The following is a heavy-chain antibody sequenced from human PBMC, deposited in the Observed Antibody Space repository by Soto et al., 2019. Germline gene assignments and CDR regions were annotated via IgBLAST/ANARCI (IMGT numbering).Heavy chain of an antibody. V-gene: IGHV3-23*01. CDR1: GFDFSNYA. J-gene: IGHJ5*02. CDR2: ISGTGVPT. Sequence: EVQLLESGGGLVQPGGSLRLSCAASGFDFSNYAMSWVRQAPGKGLECISLISGTGVPTLYAESVKGRFSVSRDNSKDTRFLEMNNLRVDDTAMYYCAKSFCSSSSCFFLWVDPWGPGTLVTVSS. CDR3: AKSFCSSSSCFFLWVDP. D-gene: IGHD2-2*01.